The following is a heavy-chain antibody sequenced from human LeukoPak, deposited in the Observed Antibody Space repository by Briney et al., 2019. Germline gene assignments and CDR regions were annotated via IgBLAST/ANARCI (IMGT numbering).Heavy chain of an antibody. CDR1: GFTFSNAW. CDR2: IKSKTDGGTT. D-gene: IGHD3-22*01. CDR3: TTGAYDSSGYYYLDY. J-gene: IGHJ4*02. V-gene: IGHV3-15*01. Sequence: GSLRLSCAASGFTFSNAWMSWVRQAPGKGLEWVGRIKSKTDGGTTDYAAPVKGRFTISRDDSKNTLYLQMNSLKTEDTAVYYCTTGAYDSSGYYYLDYWGQGTPVTVSS.